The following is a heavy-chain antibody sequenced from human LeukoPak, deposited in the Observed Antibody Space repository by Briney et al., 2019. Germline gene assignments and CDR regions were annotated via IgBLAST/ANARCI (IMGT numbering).Heavy chain of an antibody. V-gene: IGHV3-30*02. CDR3: AKVGDSSGYYNFDY. Sequence: GGSLRLSCAASGFTFSSYGMHWVRQAPGKGLEWVAFIRYDGSNKYYADSVKGRFTISRDNSKNTLYLQMNSLRAEDTAVYYCAKVGDSSGYYNFDYWGQGTLVTVSS. J-gene: IGHJ4*02. CDR2: IRYDGSNK. CDR1: GFTFSSYG. D-gene: IGHD3-22*01.